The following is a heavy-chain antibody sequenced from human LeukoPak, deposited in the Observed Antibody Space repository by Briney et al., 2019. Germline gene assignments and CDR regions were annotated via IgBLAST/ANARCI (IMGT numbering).Heavy chain of an antibody. J-gene: IGHJ4*02. CDR3: ARDGATVVSYHYFDY. CDR2: ISYDGTNT. D-gene: IGHD2-8*02. V-gene: IGHV3-30-3*01. CDR1: GFTFSSYA. Sequence: PGGSLRLSCAASGFTFSSYAMHWVRQAPGKGLEWVALISYDGTNTYYADSVKGRFTISRDDSRNTLYLQVNSLRPEDTAVYYCARDGATVVSYHYFDYWGQGTLVTVSS.